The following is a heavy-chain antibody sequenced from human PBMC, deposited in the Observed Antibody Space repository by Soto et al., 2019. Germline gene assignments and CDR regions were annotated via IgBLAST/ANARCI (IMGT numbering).Heavy chain of an antibody. CDR2: IYSGGST. CDR3: ARGGGGYSYGLGY. Sequence: EVQLVESGGGLVQPGGSLRLSCAASGFTVSSNYMSWVRQAPGKGLEWVSVIYSGGSTYYADSVKGRFTISRDNSKNPVYHQMNSLRAEDTAVYYCARGGGGYSYGLGYWGQGTLVTVSS. J-gene: IGHJ4*01. V-gene: IGHV3-66*01. CDR1: GFTVSSNY. D-gene: IGHD5-18*01.